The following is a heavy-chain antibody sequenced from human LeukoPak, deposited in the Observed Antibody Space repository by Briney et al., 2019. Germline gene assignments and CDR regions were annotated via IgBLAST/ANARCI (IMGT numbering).Heavy chain of an antibody. V-gene: IGHV3-23*01. D-gene: IGHD2-15*01. CDR1: GFTFSSYA. Sequence: PGGSLRLSCAASGFTFSSYAMSWVRQAPGKGLEWVSAISGSGGSTYYADSVKGRFTISRDNSKNTLYLQMSSLRAEDTAVYYCAKDRAIVVVVAATHYWGQGTLVTVSS. CDR2: ISGSGGST. J-gene: IGHJ4*02. CDR3: AKDRAIVVVVAATHY.